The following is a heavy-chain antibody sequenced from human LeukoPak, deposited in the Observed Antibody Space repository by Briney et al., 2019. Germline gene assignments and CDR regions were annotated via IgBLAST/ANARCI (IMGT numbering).Heavy chain of an antibody. V-gene: IGHV3-23*01. CDR1: GSTFSSYA. J-gene: IGHJ5*02. D-gene: IGHD6-19*01. Sequence: PGGSLRLSCAASGSTFSSYAMSWVRQAPGKGLEWVSGISGSGGSTNYADSVKGRFTISRDNSKNTLYLQMNSLRAEDTALYYCAKDSSGWYHWFDPWGQGNLVTVSS. CDR3: AKDSSGWYHWFDP. CDR2: ISGSGGST.